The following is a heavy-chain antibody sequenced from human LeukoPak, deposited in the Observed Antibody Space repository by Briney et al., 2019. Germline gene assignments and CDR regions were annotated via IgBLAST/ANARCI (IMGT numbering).Heavy chain of an antibody. Sequence: SETLSLTCSVSGGSINTYYWSWLRQPPGKGLEWIGSVYYTGSSNSNPSLKSRVTVSVDTSNKQFSLNLSSVTAADTAVYYCARATRAYDSSGYFYLDWFDPWGQGTLVTVSS. D-gene: IGHD3-22*01. CDR1: GGSINTYY. J-gene: IGHJ5*02. V-gene: IGHV4-59*08. CDR2: VYYTGSS. CDR3: ARATRAYDSSGYFYLDWFDP.